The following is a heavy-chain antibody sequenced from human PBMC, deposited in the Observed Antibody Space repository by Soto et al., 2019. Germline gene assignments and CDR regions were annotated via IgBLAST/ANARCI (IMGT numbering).Heavy chain of an antibody. CDR3: ARVVATVAGPYGMDV. D-gene: IGHD6-19*01. V-gene: IGHV1-18*01. CDR1: GYTFTSYV. J-gene: IGHJ6*02. Sequence: QVQLVQSGAEVKKPGASVKVSCRASGYTFTSYVISWVRQAPAQGLEWMGWISAYNGNTNFAQKLQGRVTMTTDTSTSTAYMELRSLRSDDTAVYYCARVVATVAGPYGMDVWGQGTTLTVSS. CDR2: ISAYNGNT.